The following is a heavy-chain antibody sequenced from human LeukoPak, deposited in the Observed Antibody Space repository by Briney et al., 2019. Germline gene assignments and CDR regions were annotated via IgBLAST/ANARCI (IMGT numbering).Heavy chain of an antibody. CDR1: GGTFSSYA. V-gene: IGHV1-69*13. CDR3: ARALVDYCSSTSCSTLDY. Sequence: VKVSCKASGGTFSSYAISWVRQAPGQGLEWMGGIIPIFGTANYAQKFQGRVTITADESTSTAYMELSSLRSEDTAVYYCARALVDYCSSTSCSTLDYWGQGTLVTVSS. CDR2: IIPIFGTA. J-gene: IGHJ4*02. D-gene: IGHD2-2*01.